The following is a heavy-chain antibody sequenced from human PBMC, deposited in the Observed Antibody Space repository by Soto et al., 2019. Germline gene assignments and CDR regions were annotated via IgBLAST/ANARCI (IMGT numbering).Heavy chain of an antibody. CDR3: ARTYFNSGSYRNWFDP. CDR1: GFTFSSYG. Sequence: GGSLRLSCAASGFTFSSYGMHWVRQAPGKGLEWVAVIWYDGSNKYYADSVKGRFTISRDNSKNTLYLQMNSLRSEDTAVYYCARTYFNSGSYRNWFDPWGQGTLVTVSS. D-gene: IGHD1-26*01. CDR2: IWYDGSNK. J-gene: IGHJ5*02. V-gene: IGHV3-33*01.